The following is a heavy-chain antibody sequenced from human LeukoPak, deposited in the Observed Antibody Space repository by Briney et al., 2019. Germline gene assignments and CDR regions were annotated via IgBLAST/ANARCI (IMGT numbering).Heavy chain of an antibody. Sequence: ASVKVSCKASGYTFTSYDINLVRQATGQGLEWMGWMNPNSGNTGYAQKFQGRVTMTRNTSISTAYMELSSLRSEDTAVYYCARGHHRAAAGTRRVGYYYYGMDVWGQGTTVTVSS. J-gene: IGHJ6*02. CDR3: ARGHHRAAAGTRRVGYYYYGMDV. CDR2: MNPNSGNT. V-gene: IGHV1-8*01. CDR1: GYTFTSYD. D-gene: IGHD6-13*01.